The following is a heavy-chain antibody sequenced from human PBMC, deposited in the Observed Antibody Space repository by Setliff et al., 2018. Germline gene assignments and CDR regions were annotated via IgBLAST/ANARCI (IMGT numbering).Heavy chain of an antibody. CDR3: ARVGYNFWSGYSPDAFDI. V-gene: IGHV4-59*02. CDR2: ISYSGIT. CDR1: GASVSSHY. Sequence: SETLSLTCNVSGASVSSHYWDWIRQPPGKGLEWIGFISYSGITTYNPSLRSRVTISVDTSKNQFSLKLSSVTAADTAVYYCARVGYNFWSGYSPDAFDIWGQGTMVTVSS. D-gene: IGHD3-3*01. J-gene: IGHJ3*02.